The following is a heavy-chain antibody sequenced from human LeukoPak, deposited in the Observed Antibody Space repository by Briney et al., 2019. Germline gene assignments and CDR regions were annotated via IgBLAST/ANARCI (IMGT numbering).Heavy chain of an antibody. CDR1: GGTFSSYA. V-gene: IGHV1-69*13. Sequence: ASVKVSCKASGGTFSSYAISWVRQAPGQGLEWMGGIIPIFGTANYAQKFQGRVTITADESTSTAYMELSSLRSEDTAVYYCAREYMVRGRGLGYWGQGTLVAVSS. CDR3: AREYMVRGRGLGY. D-gene: IGHD3-10*01. CDR2: IIPIFGTA. J-gene: IGHJ4*02.